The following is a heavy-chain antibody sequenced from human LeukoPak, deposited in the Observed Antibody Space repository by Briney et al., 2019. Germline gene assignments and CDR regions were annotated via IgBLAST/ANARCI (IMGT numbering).Heavy chain of an antibody. CDR3: ARDRRRGFGELSYYFDY. D-gene: IGHD3-10*01. CDR2: IYSGGST. CDR1: GFTVSSNY. J-gene: IGHJ4*02. Sequence: QPGGSLRLSCAASGFTVSSNYMSWVRQAPGKGLEWVSLIYSGGSTDYTDSVKGRFTISRDNSKNTLYLQMNSLRAEDTAVYYCARDRRRGFGELSYYFDYWGQGTLVTVSS. V-gene: IGHV3-53*01.